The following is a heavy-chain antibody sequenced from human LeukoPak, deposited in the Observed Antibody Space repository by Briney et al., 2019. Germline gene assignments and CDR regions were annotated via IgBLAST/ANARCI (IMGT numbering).Heavy chain of an antibody. J-gene: IGHJ4*02. CDR1: GGSISSSSYY. CDR2: IYYSGST. CDR3: ARVLTYGSRTYYFDY. Sequence: SETLSLTCTVSGGSISSSSYYWGWIRQPPGKGLEWIGSIYYSGSTYYNPSLKSRVTISVDTSKNQFSLKLSSVTAADTAVHYCARVLTYGSRTYYFDYWGQGTLVTVSS. D-gene: IGHD3-10*01. V-gene: IGHV4-39*07.